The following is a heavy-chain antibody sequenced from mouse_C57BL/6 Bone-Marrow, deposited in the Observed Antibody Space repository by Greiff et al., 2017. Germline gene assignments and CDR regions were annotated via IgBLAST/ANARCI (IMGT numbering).Heavy chain of an antibody. J-gene: IGHJ2*01. CDR2: IDPENGDT. CDR1: GFNIKDDY. D-gene: IGHD1-1*01. Sequence: VQLQQSGAELVRPGVSVKLSCTASGFNIKDDYMHWVKQRPEQGLEWIGWIDPENGDTDYASKFQGKATITADTSSNTAYLQLSSLTSEDTAVYYCTPSYYYGRSNGYWGQGTTLTVSS. V-gene: IGHV14-4*01. CDR3: TPSYYYGRSNGY.